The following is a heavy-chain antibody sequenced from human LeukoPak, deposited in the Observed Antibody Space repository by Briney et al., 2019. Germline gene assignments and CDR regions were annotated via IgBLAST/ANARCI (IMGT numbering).Heavy chain of an antibody. CDR3: AKEAPGGYFDY. CDR1: GFSFNTYV. V-gene: IGHV3-33*06. D-gene: IGHD3-16*01. CDR2: MWHDGTNK. Sequence: GGSLRLSCVASGFSFNTYVMHWLRQGPGKGLEWVAVMWHDGTNKVYADSVKGRFSISRDNSKNTLYLQMNSLRAEDTAVYYCAKEAPGGYFDYCGQGTLVTVSS. J-gene: IGHJ4*02.